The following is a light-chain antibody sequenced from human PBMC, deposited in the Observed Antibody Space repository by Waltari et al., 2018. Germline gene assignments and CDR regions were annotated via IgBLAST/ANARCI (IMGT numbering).Light chain of an antibody. V-gene: IGLV2-8*01. CDR1: NSDVGAYNC. CDR2: EVT. J-gene: IGLJ1*01. Sequence: QSVLTQPPSATGSPGQSVTISCTGTNSDVGAYNCVSWYQQHPGKVPKLLIYEVTKRPAGVPDRFSGSRSGNTASLTVSGLQADDEADYYCSSYAHNNHFVFGTGTKVTVL. CDR3: SSYAHNNHFV.